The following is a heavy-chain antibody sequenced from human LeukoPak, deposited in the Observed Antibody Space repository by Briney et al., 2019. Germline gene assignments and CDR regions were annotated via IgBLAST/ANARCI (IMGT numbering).Heavy chain of an antibody. D-gene: IGHD3-10*01. CDR3: LRDATGAGDF. J-gene: IGHJ4*02. CDR2: ITSDGGTT. Sequence: AGGSLRLSCSASGFTFSNYAMHWVRQTPGKRLEYVSAITSDGGTTYYADSLKGRFTISRDNSKNTLYLQMSSLRTEDTAVYYCLRDATGAGDFWGQGPLVTVSS. CDR1: GFTFSNYA. V-gene: IGHV3-64D*09.